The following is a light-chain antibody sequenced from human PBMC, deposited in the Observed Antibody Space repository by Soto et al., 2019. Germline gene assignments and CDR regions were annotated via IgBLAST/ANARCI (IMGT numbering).Light chain of an antibody. CDR1: QNISSW. CDR3: QQYNTYPLS. J-gene: IGKJ4*01. Sequence: DIQMTQSPSTLSASIGDRVTITCRASQNISSWLSRYQQNPGKAPKLLIYKAFNLEGGVPSRFSGSGSGTEFTITINSLQPDDFATYYCQQYNTYPLSFGGGTKVDIK. CDR2: KAF. V-gene: IGKV1-5*03.